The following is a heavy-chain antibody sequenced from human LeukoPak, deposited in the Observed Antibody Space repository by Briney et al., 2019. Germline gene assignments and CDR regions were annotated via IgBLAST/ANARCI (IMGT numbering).Heavy chain of an antibody. CDR1: GYTFTGYY. V-gene: IGHV1-2*02. J-gene: IGHJ4*02. D-gene: IGHD6-19*01. CDR2: INPNSGGT. CDR3: ARDGDRYSSGWLHDY. Sequence: ASVKVSCKASGYTFTGYYMHWVRQAPGQGLEWMGWINPNSGGTNYAQKFQVRVTMTRDTSISTAYMELSRLRSDDTAVYYCARDGDRYSSGWLHDYWGQGTLVTVSS.